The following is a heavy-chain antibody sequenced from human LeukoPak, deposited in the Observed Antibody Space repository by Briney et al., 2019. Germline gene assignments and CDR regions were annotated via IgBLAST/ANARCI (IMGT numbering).Heavy chain of an antibody. CDR3: ARDRGFLWFANDYDY. CDR2: IYSGGST. Sequence: GSLRLSCAASGFTVSSNYMSWVRQAPGKGLEWVSVIYSGGSTYYADSVKGRFTISRDNAKNSLYLQMNSLRAEDTAVYYCARDRGFLWFANDYDYWGQGTLVTVSS. D-gene: IGHD3-10*01. V-gene: IGHV3-53*01. J-gene: IGHJ4*02. CDR1: GFTVSSNY.